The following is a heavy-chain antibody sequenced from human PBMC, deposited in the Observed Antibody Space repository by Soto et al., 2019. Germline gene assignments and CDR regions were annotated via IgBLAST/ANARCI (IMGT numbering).Heavy chain of an antibody. CDR3: NKDRAGYHFLPVEVDAFDI. V-gene: IGHV3-15*01. J-gene: IGHJ3*02. CDR2: IKSKTDGGTT. CDR1: GFTFSNAL. D-gene: IGHD2-8*02. Sequence: GGSLRLSCAASGFTFSNALMSWVRQAPGKGLEWVGRIKSKTDGGTTDYAAHVKGSFPISIDDSKYKLYLQMNSPKTEDTDVYYCNKDRAGYHFLPVEVDAFDIWGQGTTVTVSS.